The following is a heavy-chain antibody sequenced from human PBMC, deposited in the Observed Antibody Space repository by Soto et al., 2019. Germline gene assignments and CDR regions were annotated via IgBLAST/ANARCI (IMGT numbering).Heavy chain of an antibody. CDR2: IIPIFGTA. CDR3: ARRGYSSSPSGQCFDY. J-gene: IGHJ4*02. V-gene: IGHV1-69*01. CDR1: GGTFSSYA. D-gene: IGHD6-6*01. Sequence: QVQLVQSGAEVKKPGSSVKVSCKASGGTFSSYAISWVRQAPGQGLEWMGGIIPIFGTANYAQMFQGRVTIIADESTSTAAMELSSLRSEDTAVYYCARRGYSSSPSGQCFDYWGQGTLVGVSS.